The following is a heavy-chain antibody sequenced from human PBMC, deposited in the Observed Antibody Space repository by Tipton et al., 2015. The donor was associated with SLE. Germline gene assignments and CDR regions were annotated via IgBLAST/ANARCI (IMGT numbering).Heavy chain of an antibody. CDR2: ISGSRNYK. D-gene: IGHD5-24*01. J-gene: IGHJ4*02. CDR3: TRGGPMAY. Sequence: VQLVQSGGGEVQPGGSLRLSCAASGFTAPTYVMHWVRQAPGKGLEWVSSISGSRNYKYYADSVKGRFTISRDNAKNSVYLEINSLRPEDTAVYYCTRGGPMAYWGKGTLATVSS. CDR1: GFTAPTYV. V-gene: IGHV3-21*03.